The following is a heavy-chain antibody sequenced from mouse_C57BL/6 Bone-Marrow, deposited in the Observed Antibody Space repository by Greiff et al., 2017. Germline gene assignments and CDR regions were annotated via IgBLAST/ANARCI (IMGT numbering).Heavy chain of an antibody. Sequence: EVQRVESGGGLVKPGGSLKLSCAASGFTFSDYGLHWVRQAPEKGLEWVAYISSGSSTIYYADTVKGRFTISRDNAKNTLFLQMTSLRSEDTAMYYCASFYDGYYGDYWGQGTTLTVSS. CDR1: GFTFSDYG. CDR3: ASFYDGYYGDY. J-gene: IGHJ2*01. CDR2: ISSGSSTI. D-gene: IGHD2-3*01. V-gene: IGHV5-17*01.